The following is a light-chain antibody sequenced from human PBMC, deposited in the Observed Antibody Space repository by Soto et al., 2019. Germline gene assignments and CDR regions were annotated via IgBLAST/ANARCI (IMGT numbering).Light chain of an antibody. CDR3: SSYTSSSTYV. CDR2: DVS. J-gene: IGLJ1*01. V-gene: IGLV2-14*01. CDR1: SSDVGGYNY. Sequence: QSALTQPASVGGSPEQSITISCTGTSSDVGGYNYVSWYQQHPGKAPKLMIYDVSNRPSGVSNRFSGSKSGNTASLTISGLQAEDEADYYCSSYTSSSTYVFGTGTKLTVL.